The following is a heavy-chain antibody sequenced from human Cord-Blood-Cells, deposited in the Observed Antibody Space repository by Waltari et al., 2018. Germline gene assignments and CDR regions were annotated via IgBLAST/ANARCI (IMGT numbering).Heavy chain of an antibody. D-gene: IGHD1-26*01. J-gene: IGHJ5*02. V-gene: IGHV1-24*01. CDR1: GYTLTELS. Sequence: QVQLVQSGAEVKKPGASVKVSCKVSGYTLTELSMHWVRQAPGKGLEWMGGVVPEEGEAISAQKVQGRVTMTEDTSTDTAYMELSSLRSEDTAVYYCATGAGELLRAYNWFDPWGQGTLVTVSS. CDR2: VVPEEGEA. CDR3: ATGAGELLRAYNWFDP.